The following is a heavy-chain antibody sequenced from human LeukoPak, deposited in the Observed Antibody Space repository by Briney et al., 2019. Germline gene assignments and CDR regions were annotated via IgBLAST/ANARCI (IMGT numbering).Heavy chain of an antibody. Sequence: GASVKVSCKASGYTFTSYGISWVRQAPGQGLEWMGWISAYNGNTNYAQKLQGRVTMTTDTSTSTAYMELRSLRSEDTAVYYCARDPSSIAARPNFDYWGQGTLVTVSS. CDR3: ARDPSSIAARPNFDY. V-gene: IGHV1-18*01. CDR1: GYTFTSYG. CDR2: ISAYNGNT. D-gene: IGHD6-6*01. J-gene: IGHJ4*02.